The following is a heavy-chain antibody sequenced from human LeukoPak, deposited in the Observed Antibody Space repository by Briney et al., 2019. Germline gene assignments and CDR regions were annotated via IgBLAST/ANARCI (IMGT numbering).Heavy chain of an antibody. D-gene: IGHD4-11*01. V-gene: IGHV3-30*14. CDR2: ISYDGSNK. CDR3: ARDRTGQQLISRKDYYYMDV. J-gene: IGHJ6*03. CDR1: GFSFSSYA. Sequence: GGSLTLSCAASGFSFSSYAMHWVRQAPGKGLEWVAVISYDGSNKYYADSVKGRFTISRDNSKNTLYLQMNSLRAEDTAVYYCARDRTGQQLISRKDYYYMDVWGKGTTVTISS.